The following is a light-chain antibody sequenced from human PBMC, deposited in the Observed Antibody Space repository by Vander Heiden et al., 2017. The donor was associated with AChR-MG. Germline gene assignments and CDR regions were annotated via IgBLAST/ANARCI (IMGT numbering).Light chain of an antibody. J-gene: IGKJ4*01. CDR3: QQYDRVPPLT. V-gene: IGKV1-33*01. Sequence: DIQMTQSPSSLSASVGERVTITCQASQDIYIYLNWYQQRPGKAPNLLIYDASNLETGVPSRFSGSGSGTDFTFTISSLQPEDIATYYCQQYDRVPPLTFGEGTKVEIK. CDR2: DAS. CDR1: QDIYIY.